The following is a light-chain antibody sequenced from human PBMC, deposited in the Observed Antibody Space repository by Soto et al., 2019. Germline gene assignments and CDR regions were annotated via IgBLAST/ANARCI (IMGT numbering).Light chain of an antibody. V-gene: IGKV1-5*01. CDR3: QHYNSYSEA. CDR2: TAS. J-gene: IGKJ1*01. Sequence: GDRVTITCRASQSISTYVNWYQQKPGKAPNLLIYTASSLESGVPSRFSGSGSGTEFTLTISSLQPDDFATYYCQHYNSYSEAFGQGTKVDIK. CDR1: QSISTY.